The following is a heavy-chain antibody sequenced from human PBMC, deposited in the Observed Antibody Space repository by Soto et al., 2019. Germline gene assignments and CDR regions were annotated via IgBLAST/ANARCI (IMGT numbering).Heavy chain of an antibody. V-gene: IGHV1-2*02. Sequence: ASVKVSCKASGYTFTGYYMHWVRQAPGQGLEWMGWINPNSGGTNYAQKFQGRVTMTRDTSISTAYMELSRLRSDDTAVYYRASLYDSSGYLGFDYWGQGTLVTAPQ. CDR3: ASLYDSSGYLGFDY. CDR2: INPNSGGT. J-gene: IGHJ4*02. CDR1: GYTFTGYY. D-gene: IGHD3-22*01.